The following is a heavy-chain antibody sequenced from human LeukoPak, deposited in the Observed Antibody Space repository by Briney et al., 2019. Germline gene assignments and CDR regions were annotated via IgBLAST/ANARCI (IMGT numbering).Heavy chain of an antibody. CDR1: GGSISNKY. Sequence: PSETLSLTCTVSGGSISNKYWSWIRQPPGKGLEWIGYIYYSGSTNYNPSLKSRVTISVDTSKNQFSLKLSSVTAADTAVYYCARENILTGYYKGPFDYWGQGTLVTVSS. J-gene: IGHJ4*02. D-gene: IGHD3-9*01. CDR2: IYYSGST. CDR3: ARENILTGYYKGPFDY. V-gene: IGHV4-59*12.